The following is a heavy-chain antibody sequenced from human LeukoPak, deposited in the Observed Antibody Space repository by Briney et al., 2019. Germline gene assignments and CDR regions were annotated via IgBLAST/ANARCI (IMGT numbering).Heavy chain of an antibody. D-gene: IGHD2-15*01. CDR3: ARGARGNYYYYGMDV. V-gene: IGHV1-69*04. J-gene: IGHJ6*02. CDR2: IIPILGIA. CDR1: GGTFSSYA. Sequence: SVKVSCKASGGTFSSYAISWVRQAPGQGLEWMGRIIPILGIANYAQNFQGRVTITADKSTSTAYMELSSLRSEDTAVYYCARGARGNYYYYGMDVWGQGTAVTVSS.